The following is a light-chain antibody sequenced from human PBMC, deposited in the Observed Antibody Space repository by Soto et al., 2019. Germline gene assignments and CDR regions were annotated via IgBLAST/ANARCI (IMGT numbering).Light chain of an antibody. CDR1: SSDVGSYNL. CDR2: EGS. Sequence: QSALTQPASVSGSPGQSITISCTGTSSDVGSYNLVSWYQQHPGKAPKLMIYEGSKRPSGVSNRFSGSKSGNTASLTISGLQAEDEADYHCCSYAGSSTYVVFVGGTKLTVL. CDR3: CSYAGSSTYVV. V-gene: IGLV2-23*01. J-gene: IGLJ2*01.